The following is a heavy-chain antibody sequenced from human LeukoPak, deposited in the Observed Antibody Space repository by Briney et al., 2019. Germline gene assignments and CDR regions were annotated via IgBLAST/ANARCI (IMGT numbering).Heavy chain of an antibody. J-gene: IGHJ4*02. D-gene: IGHD3-10*01. Sequence: GASVKVSCKVSGYTLTELSMHWVRQDPGKGLEWMGGFDPEDGETIYAQKFQGRVTMTEDTSTDTAYMELSSLRSEDTAVYYCATRTVRGGSSSFDYWGQGTLVTVSS. V-gene: IGHV1-24*01. CDR2: FDPEDGET. CDR3: ATRTVRGGSSSFDY. CDR1: GYTLTELS.